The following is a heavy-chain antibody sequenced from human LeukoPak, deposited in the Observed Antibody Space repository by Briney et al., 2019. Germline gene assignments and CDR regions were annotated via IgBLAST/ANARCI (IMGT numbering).Heavy chain of an antibody. V-gene: IGHV3-23*01. J-gene: IGHJ4*02. D-gene: IGHD4-17*01. CDR3: AKSDYGYYFDY. CDR2: VTASGVDT. Sequence: GGSVRLSCAASGFTFSTYAMNWVRQAPGKGPEWVSAVTASGVDTFYADSVKGRFTVSRDNSKNTLYLHMNSLRAEDTAVYYCAKSDYGYYFDYWGQGILVTVSS. CDR1: GFTFSTYA.